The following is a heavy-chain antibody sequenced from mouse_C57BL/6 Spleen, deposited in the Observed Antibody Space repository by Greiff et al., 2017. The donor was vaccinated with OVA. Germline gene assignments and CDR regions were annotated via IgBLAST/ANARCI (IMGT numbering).Heavy chain of an antibody. D-gene: IGHD3-2*02. V-gene: IGHV1-55*01. CDR2: IYPGSGST. Sequence: QVQLQQPGAELVKPGASVKMSCKASGYTFTSYWITWVKQRPGQGLEWIGDIYPGSGSTNYNEKFKSKATLTVDTSSSTSYMQLSSLTSEDSAVYYCARGSGYVDFDYAMDYWGQGTSVTVSS. CDR3: ARGSGYVDFDYAMDY. CDR1: GYTFTSYW. J-gene: IGHJ4*01.